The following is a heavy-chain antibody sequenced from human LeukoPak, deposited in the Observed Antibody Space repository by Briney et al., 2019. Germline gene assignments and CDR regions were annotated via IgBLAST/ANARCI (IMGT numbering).Heavy chain of an antibody. CDR1: GYIFSNYW. CDR2: FHPVDSDI. D-gene: IGHD1-20*01. V-gene: IGHV5-51*01. CDR3: ARSLYNWKDALDY. Sequence: GESLKISCKVSGYIFSNYWIGWVRQSPGKGLEWRGTFHPVDSDIRYSPSFEGQFTISVDKSINTAYLHWSSLTASDSAIYYCARSLYNWKDALDYWGQGTRVTVSS. J-gene: IGHJ4*02.